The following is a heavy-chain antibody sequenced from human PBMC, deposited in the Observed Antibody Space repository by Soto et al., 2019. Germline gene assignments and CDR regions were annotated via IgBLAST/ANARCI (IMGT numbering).Heavy chain of an antibody. Sequence: QVQLVQSGAEVKKPGSSVKVSCKASGGTFSSYTISWVRQAPGQGLEWMGRIIPILGIANYAQKFQGRVTITSDKSTSTAYMELSSLRSEDTAVYYCARATCGGDCYIDYWGQGTLVTVSS. CDR2: IIPILGIA. D-gene: IGHD2-21*02. CDR3: ARATCGGDCYIDY. V-gene: IGHV1-69*02. J-gene: IGHJ4*02. CDR1: GGTFSSYT.